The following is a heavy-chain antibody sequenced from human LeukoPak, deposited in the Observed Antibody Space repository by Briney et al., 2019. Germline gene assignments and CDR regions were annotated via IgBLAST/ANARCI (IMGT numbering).Heavy chain of an antibody. CDR3: ARGTSGDRGDY. Sequence: SETLSLTCTVSGGSISSSSYYWSWIRQPPGRGLEWIGYIHYSGSTNYNPSLKSRVTMSVDTSKNQFSLKLSSVTAADTAVYYCARGTSGDRGDYWGQGTLVTVSS. J-gene: IGHJ4*02. V-gene: IGHV4-61*01. D-gene: IGHD7-27*01. CDR1: GGSISSSSYY. CDR2: IHYSGST.